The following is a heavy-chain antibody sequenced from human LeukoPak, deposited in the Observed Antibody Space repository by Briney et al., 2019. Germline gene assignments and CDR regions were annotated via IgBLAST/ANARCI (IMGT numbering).Heavy chain of an antibody. CDR1: GFTFSDYY. CDR3: ARERRNDFWSGYSPYMDV. V-gene: IGHV3-11*04. J-gene: IGHJ6*03. D-gene: IGHD3-3*01. CDR2: ISSSGSTI. Sequence: GGSLRLSCAASGFTFSDYYMSWIRQAPGKGLEWVSYISSSGSTIYYADSVKGRFTISRDNAKNSLYLQMNSLRAEDTAVYYCARERRNDFWSGYSPYMDVWGKGTTVTVSS.